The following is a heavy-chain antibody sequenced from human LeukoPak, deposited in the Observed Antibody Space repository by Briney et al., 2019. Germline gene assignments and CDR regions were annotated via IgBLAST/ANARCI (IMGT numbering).Heavy chain of an antibody. Sequence: SETLSLTCTVSGGSISSYYWSWIRQPPGKGLEWIGYIYYSGGTNYNPSLKSRVTISVDTSKNQFSLKLSSVTAADAAVYYCARQGSGSYFLWGQGTLVTVSS. CDR3: ARQGSGSYFL. CDR1: GGSISSYY. D-gene: IGHD3-10*01. CDR2: IYYSGGT. V-gene: IGHV4-59*08. J-gene: IGHJ4*02.